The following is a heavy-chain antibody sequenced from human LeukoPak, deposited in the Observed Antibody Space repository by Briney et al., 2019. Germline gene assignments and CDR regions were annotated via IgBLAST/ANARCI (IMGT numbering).Heavy chain of an antibody. Sequence: GGSLRLSCAASGFTFSSYSMNWVRQAPGKGLEWVSSISSSSSYIYYADSVKGRFTISRDNAKNSLYLQMNSLRAEDTAVYYCTRARGGYGDYYYGMDVWGQGTTVTVSS. D-gene: IGHD4-17*01. V-gene: IGHV3-21*01. CDR2: ISSSSSYI. CDR1: GFTFSSYS. J-gene: IGHJ6*02. CDR3: TRARGGYGDYYYGMDV.